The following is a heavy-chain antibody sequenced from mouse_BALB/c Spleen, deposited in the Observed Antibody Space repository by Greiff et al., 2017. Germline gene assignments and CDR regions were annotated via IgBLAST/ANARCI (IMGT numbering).Heavy chain of an antibody. CDR1: GYSITSDYA. J-gene: IGHJ1*01. CDR2: ISYSGST. Sequence: EVKLQESGPGLVKPSQSLSLTCTVTGYSITSDYAWNWIRQFPGNKLEWMGYISYSGSTSYNPSLKSRISITRDTSKNQFFLQLNSVTTEDTATYYCARSRWDGYFDVWGAGTTVTVSS. CDR3: ARSRWDGYFDV. V-gene: IGHV3-2*02. D-gene: IGHD4-1*01.